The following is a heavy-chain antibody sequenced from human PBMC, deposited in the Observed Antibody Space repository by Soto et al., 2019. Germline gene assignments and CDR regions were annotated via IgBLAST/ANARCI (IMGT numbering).Heavy chain of an antibody. CDR2: IHWKSNSI. D-gene: IGHD5-12*01. CDR3: GKDGRGYHYYMDV. J-gene: IGHJ6*03. V-gene: IGHV3-9*01. Sequence: EVQLVESGGGLVQPGRSLRLSCAASGFTFDDYAMHWFRQAPGKGLEWVSGIHWKSNSIGYADSVKGRFTISRDNGKKSLFLQMNRLRPEDTALYYCGKDGRGYHYYMDVWGKGTTVTVSS. CDR1: GFTFDDYA.